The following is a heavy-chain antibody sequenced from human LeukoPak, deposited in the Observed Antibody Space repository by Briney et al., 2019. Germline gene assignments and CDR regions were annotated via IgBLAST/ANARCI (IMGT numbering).Heavy chain of an antibody. D-gene: IGHD6-19*01. CDR2: ISPYNDNT. J-gene: IGHJ3*02. CDR3: ARDREQWLGPGAFDI. V-gene: IGHV1-18*01. CDR1: GYTFINFG. Sequence: ASVTVSCKAAGYTFINFGVIWVRQAPGQGLEWMGWISPYNDNTNYAQILQGRVTMTTDTSTNTAYMELRSLTSDDTALYYCARDREQWLGPGAFDIWGQGTMVTVSS.